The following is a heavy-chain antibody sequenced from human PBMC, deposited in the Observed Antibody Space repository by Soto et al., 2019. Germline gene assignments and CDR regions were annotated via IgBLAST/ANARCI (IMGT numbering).Heavy chain of an antibody. CDR3: AKDNSPGGWNPYYFDN. J-gene: IGHJ4*02. D-gene: IGHD1-1*01. Sequence: EVQLLESGGDLGQPGESLRLACAASGFTFSSYAMSWVRQAPGKGLEWVSSISGSDGRTFYADPLRGRFTVSRYNSRNTLYLQMNSLRAEDTAVYYCAKDNSPGGWNPYYFDNWGQGTLVSVSS. CDR2: ISGSDGRT. V-gene: IGHV3-23*01. CDR1: GFTFSSYA.